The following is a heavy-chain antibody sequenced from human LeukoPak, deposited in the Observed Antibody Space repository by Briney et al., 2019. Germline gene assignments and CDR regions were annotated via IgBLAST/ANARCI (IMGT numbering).Heavy chain of an antibody. V-gene: IGHV1-69*05. CDR2: IIPIFGTA. Sequence: ASVKVSCKASGGTFSSYAISWVRQAPGQGLESMGGIIPIFGTANYAQKFQGRVTITTDESTSTAYMELSSLRSEDTAVYYCARAGYSSGWYDYWGQGTLVTVSS. CDR3: ARAGYSSGWYDY. CDR1: GGTFSSYA. J-gene: IGHJ4*02. D-gene: IGHD6-19*01.